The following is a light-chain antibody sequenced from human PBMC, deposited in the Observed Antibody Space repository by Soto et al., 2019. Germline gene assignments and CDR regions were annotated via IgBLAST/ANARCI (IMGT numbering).Light chain of an antibody. CDR1: QSVSSSY. V-gene: IGKV3-20*01. CDR3: QQYGSSQWT. CDR2: GAS. J-gene: IGKJ1*01. Sequence: EIVLTQSPGTLSLSPGERATLSCRASQSVSSSYLAWYQQKPGQAPRLLIYGASSRATGIPDRFSGSGSGTDLTLPISRLEPEDFAVYYCQQYGSSQWTFGQGTKVEI.